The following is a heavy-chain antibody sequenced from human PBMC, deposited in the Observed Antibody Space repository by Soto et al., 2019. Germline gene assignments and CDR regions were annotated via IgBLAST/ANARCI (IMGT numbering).Heavy chain of an antibody. Sequence: QVQLVESGGGVVQPGRSLRLSCAASGFTFSSYAMHWVRQAPGKGLEWVAVISYDGSNKYYADSVKGRFTISRDNSKNTLYLQMNSLRAEDTAVYYCARDKGVYYGSGSYQPYYYGMDVWGQGTTVTVS. D-gene: IGHD3-10*01. J-gene: IGHJ6*02. CDR2: ISYDGSNK. CDR1: GFTFSSYA. V-gene: IGHV3-30-3*01. CDR3: ARDKGVYYGSGSYQPYYYGMDV.